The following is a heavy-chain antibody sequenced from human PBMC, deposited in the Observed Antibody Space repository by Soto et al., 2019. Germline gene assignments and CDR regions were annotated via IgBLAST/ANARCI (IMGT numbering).Heavy chain of an antibody. J-gene: IGHJ4*02. CDR1: GGSVSSNTAA. CDR3: ARGVAGTGFDL. V-gene: IGHV6-1*01. D-gene: IGHD6-19*01. CDR2: TYYSSNWRH. Sequence: PSQTLSLTCPISGGSVSSNTAAWNWIRSSPSRGLEWLGRTYYSSNWRHDYAVSVKSRITVNPDTSKNHFSLQLNSVTPDDTAVYYCARGVAGTGFDLWGQGTLVTVSS.